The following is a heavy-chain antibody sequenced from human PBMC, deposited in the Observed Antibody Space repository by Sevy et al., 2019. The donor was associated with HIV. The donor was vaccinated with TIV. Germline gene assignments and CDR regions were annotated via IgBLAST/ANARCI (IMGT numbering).Heavy chain of an antibody. V-gene: IGHV3-11*01. J-gene: IGHJ3*02. Sequence: GGSLRLSCAASGFIFSDYYMNWIPQAPGKGLEWVSYISSTSGSDIYYADSVKGRFTISRDNAKNSLYLQMNSLRAEDTAVYYCAREAIVSPDAFDIWGQGTMVTVSS. CDR1: GFIFSDYY. CDR2: ISSTSGSDI. D-gene: IGHD2-15*01. CDR3: AREAIVSPDAFDI.